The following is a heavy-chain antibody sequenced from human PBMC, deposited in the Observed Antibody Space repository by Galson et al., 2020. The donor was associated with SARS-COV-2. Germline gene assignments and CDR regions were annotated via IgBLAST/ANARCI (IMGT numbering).Heavy chain of an antibody. J-gene: IGHJ3*01. CDR1: GFTFSSYG. V-gene: IGHV3-33*01. CDR3: ARDKDGGYGQEGFDV. D-gene: IGHD3-22*01. CDR2: IRYDGSNK. Sequence: GGSLRLSCAASGFTFSSYGMPWVRQAPGKGLEWVAVIRYDGSNKYYADSVKGRFTISIDNSKNTPYLQMNSLRAEDTAVYYCARDKDGGYGQEGFDVWGQGTMVTVSS.